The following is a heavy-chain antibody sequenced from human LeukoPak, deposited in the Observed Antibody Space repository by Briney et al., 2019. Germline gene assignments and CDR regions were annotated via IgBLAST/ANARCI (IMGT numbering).Heavy chain of an antibody. Sequence: PSETLSLTCTASGGSISTNSYYWAWVRQPPGKGLEWIGSIYYSGSTYYNPSLKSRVTISVDTSKNQFSLKLSSVTAADTAVYYCARDHSIAAAATQPFHGFDPWGQGTLVTVSS. CDR1: GGSISTNSYY. CDR2: IYYSGST. J-gene: IGHJ5*02. CDR3: ARDHSIAAAATQPFHGFDP. V-gene: IGHV4-39*07. D-gene: IGHD6-13*01.